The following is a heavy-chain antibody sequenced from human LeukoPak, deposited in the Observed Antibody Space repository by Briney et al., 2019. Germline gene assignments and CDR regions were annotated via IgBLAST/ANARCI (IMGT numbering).Heavy chain of an antibody. V-gene: IGHV5-51*01. CDR3: ARLSSTASRYFDF. D-gene: IGHD2/OR15-2a*01. J-gene: IGHJ4*02. CDR1: GYNFTSYW. CDR2: IYPGDSDT. Sequence: GESLKISCKGSGYNFTSYWIAWVRQMPGKGLAWMGIIYPGDSDTIYSPSFQGQVTISADKSTSTAYLQWISLKASDTAMYSCARLSSTASRYFDFWGQGALVTVSS.